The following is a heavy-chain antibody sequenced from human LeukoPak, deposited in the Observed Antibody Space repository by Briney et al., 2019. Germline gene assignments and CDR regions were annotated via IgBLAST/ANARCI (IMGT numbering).Heavy chain of an antibody. CDR3: ARAAVVVAATHFDY. D-gene: IGHD2-15*01. J-gene: IGHJ4*02. V-gene: IGHV1-2*02. CDR2: INPNSGGT. Sequence: ASVKVSCKASGYTFTGYHMHWVRQAPGQGLEWMGWINPNSGGTNYAQKFQGRVTMTRDTSISTAYMELSRLRSDDTAVYYCARAAVVVAATHFDYWGQGTLVTVSS. CDR1: GYTFTGYH.